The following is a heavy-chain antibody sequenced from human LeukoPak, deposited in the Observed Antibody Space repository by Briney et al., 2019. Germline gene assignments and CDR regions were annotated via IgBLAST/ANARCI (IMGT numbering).Heavy chain of an antibody. CDR3: TRSVAWNERFDS. Sequence: PSETLSLTCTLSGGSISNYYWNWIRQPPGKGLDWIGYIYYSGSTKYNPSLKSRVTISVDTSKNVFSLKLTSVTAADTALYYCTRSVAWNERFDSWGQGTLVTVSS. CDR2: IYYSGST. V-gene: IGHV4-59*08. D-gene: IGHD1-1*01. J-gene: IGHJ4*02. CDR1: GGSISNYY.